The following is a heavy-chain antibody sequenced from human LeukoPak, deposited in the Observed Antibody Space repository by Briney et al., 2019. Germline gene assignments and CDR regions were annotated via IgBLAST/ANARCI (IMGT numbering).Heavy chain of an antibody. CDR2: INQDGSEK. V-gene: IGHV3-7*03. CDR1: GFTFSNYW. CDR3: AKDLAARYQPLSSFDY. Sequence: PGGSLRLSCAASGFTFSNYWMSWVRQAPGKGLEWVANINQDGSEKYYVDSVKGRFTISRDNAKNSVYLQMNSLRAEDTALYYCAKDLAARYQPLSSFDYWGQGTLVTVSS. D-gene: IGHD2-2*01. J-gene: IGHJ4*02.